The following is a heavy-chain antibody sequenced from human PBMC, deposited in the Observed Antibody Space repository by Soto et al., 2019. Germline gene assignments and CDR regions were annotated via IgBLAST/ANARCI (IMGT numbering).Heavy chain of an antibody. J-gene: IGHJ3*02. V-gene: IGHV3-53*01. CDR1: GFTVSNSY. CDR3: AKAIQLGFAFDI. D-gene: IGHD2-2*01. Sequence: PGGSLRLSCAASGFTVSNSYMTWFRQAPGKGLEWVSIIYSGGSTYYADSVAGRFTISRDNSKNTLYLQMNSLRAEDTAVYYCAKAIQLGFAFDIWGQGTMVTVSS. CDR2: IYSGGST.